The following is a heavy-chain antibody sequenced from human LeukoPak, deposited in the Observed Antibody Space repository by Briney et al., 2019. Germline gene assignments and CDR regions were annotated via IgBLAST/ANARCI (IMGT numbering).Heavy chain of an antibody. CDR2: INTDGSTT. CDR3: VRDKDGYNF. J-gene: IGHJ4*02. V-gene: IGHV3-74*01. Sequence: GGSLRLSCAASGFTFSNYWMHWVRQAPGKGLVWVSRINTDGSTTDYADSVKGRFTFSRDNAKNMLYLQMNSLRVEDTAVYYCVRDKDGYNFWGQGTLVSVSS. CDR1: GFTFSNYW. D-gene: IGHD5-24*01.